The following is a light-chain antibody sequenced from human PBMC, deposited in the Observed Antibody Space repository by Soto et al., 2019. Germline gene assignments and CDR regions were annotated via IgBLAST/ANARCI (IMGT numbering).Light chain of an antibody. J-gene: IGLJ2*01. CDR1: SSNIGAGYD. Sequence: QSVLTQPPSVSGAPGQRVTISCTGSSSNIGAGYDVHWYQQHPGTAPKLLIYGNSNRPSGVPDRFSGSKSGTSASLAITGLQDEDEADYYCQSYDSSLSGVVFGGGTKVTVL. V-gene: IGLV1-40*01. CDR2: GNS. CDR3: QSYDSSLSGVV.